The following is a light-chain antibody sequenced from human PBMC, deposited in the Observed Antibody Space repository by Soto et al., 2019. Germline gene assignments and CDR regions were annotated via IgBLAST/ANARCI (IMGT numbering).Light chain of an antibody. CDR1: QTISSW. V-gene: IGKV1-5*01. CDR3: QQYKSYSQT. J-gene: IGKJ1*01. Sequence: DIQMTQSTSTLSGSVGDRFTITCRASQTISSWLAWYQQKPGEAPKLLIYDASTLESGVPSRFSGSGSGTEFTLTISSLQPDDFATYYCQQYKSYSQTFGQGTKVDIK. CDR2: DAS.